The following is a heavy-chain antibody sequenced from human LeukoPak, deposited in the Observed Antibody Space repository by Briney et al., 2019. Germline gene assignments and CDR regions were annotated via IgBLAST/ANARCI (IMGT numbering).Heavy chain of an antibody. CDR3: AKGPNKYYFDY. CDR1: GFTFSSYA. J-gene: IGHJ4*02. D-gene: IGHD1/OR15-1a*01. V-gene: IGHV3-23*01. Sequence: GGSLRLSCAASGFTFSSYAMSWVRQAPGKGLEWVSAISGSGGSTYYADSVKGRFTISRDNSKNTLYLQMNGLKAEDTAIYYCAKGPNKYYFDYWGQGTLVTVSS. CDR2: ISGSGGST.